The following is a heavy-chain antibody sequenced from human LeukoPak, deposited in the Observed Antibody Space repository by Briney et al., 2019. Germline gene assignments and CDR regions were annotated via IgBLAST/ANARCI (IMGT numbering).Heavy chain of an antibody. CDR3: AKDHGIAAAGNEGDAFDI. J-gene: IGHJ3*02. D-gene: IGHD6-13*01. Sequence: GRSLRLPCAASGFTFSSYGMHWVRQAPGKGLEWVAVISYDGSNKYYADSVKGRFTISRDNSKNTLYLQMNSLRAEDTAVYYCAKDHGIAAAGNEGDAFDIWGQGTMVTVSS. CDR1: GFTFSSYG. V-gene: IGHV3-30*18. CDR2: ISYDGSNK.